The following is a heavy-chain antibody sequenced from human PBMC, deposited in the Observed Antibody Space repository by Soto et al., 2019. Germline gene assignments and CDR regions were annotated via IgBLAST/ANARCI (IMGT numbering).Heavy chain of an antibody. CDR1: GYTFTSYG. D-gene: IGHD3-22*01. CDR3: ASPDYDSSGYYSSFDY. Sequence: QVQLVQSGAEVKKPGASVKVSCKASGYTFTSYGISWVRQAPGQGLQWMGWINAYNGNTNYAQDLQGRLTMTTDTSTSTAYMDLRSLRSDDTAVYYCASPDYDSSGYYSSFDYWGQGTLVTVSS. V-gene: IGHV1-18*04. CDR2: INAYNGNT. J-gene: IGHJ4*02.